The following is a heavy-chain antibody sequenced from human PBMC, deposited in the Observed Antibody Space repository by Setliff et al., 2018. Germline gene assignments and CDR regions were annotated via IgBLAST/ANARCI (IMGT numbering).Heavy chain of an antibody. Sequence: SETLSLTCTVSGGSISSYYWSWIRQPPGKGLEWIGYVYTSGSTNYNPSLKSRVTISVDTSKNQFSLKLSSVTAADTAVYYCARSPSSGAYWNPRPFYSDYWARGTLVTVSS. CDR2: VYTSGST. D-gene: IGHD1-26*01. CDR1: GGSISSYY. V-gene: IGHV4-4*08. CDR3: ARSPSSGAYWNPRPFYSDY. J-gene: IGHJ4*02.